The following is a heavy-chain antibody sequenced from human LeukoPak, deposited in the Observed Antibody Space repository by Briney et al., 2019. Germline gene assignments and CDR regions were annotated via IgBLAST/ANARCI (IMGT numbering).Heavy chain of an antibody. CDR3: ASNSGYDLRDAFDI. CDR1: GGTFSSYA. V-gene: IGHV1-69*04. J-gene: IGHJ3*02. D-gene: IGHD5-12*01. CDR2: IVPILGIA. Sequence: SVKVSCKASGGTFSSYAISWVRQAPGQGLEWMGRIVPILGIANYAQKFQGRVTITADKSTSTAYMELSSLRSEDTAVYYCASNSGYDLRDAFDIWGQGTMVTVSS.